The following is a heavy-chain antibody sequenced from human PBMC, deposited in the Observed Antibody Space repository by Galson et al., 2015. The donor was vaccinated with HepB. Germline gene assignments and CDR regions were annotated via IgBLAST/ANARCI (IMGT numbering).Heavy chain of an antibody. V-gene: IGHV3-74*01. CDR1: GFTLSDHW. Sequence: SLRLSCAASGFTLSDHWMHWVRQAPGKGLIWVSRIKYDGRSTTYADSVKGRFTISRDNAKNTLSLHMSSLRAEDTAVYFCVTGPSVGSTVKGCFRHWGQGSLVTVSS. CDR2: IKYDGRST. D-gene: IGHD1-1*01. CDR3: VTGPSVGSTVKGCFRH. J-gene: IGHJ1*01.